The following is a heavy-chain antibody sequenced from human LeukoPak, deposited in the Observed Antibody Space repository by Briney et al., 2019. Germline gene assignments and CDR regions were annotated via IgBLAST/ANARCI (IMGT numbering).Heavy chain of an antibody. CDR2: ISSSSSYI. D-gene: IGHD6-13*01. CDR1: GFTFSSYS. V-gene: IGHV3-21*01. Sequence: GGSLRLSCAASGFTFSSYSMNWVLQAPGKGLEWVSSISSSSSYIYYADSVKGRFTISRDNAKNSLYLQMNSLRAEDTAVYYCARGGYSSSWSYDYWGQGTLVTVSS. J-gene: IGHJ4*02. CDR3: ARGGYSSSWSYDY.